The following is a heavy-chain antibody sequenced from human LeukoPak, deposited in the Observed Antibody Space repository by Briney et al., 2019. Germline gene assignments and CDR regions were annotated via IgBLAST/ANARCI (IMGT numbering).Heavy chain of an antibody. Sequence: GGPLRLSCAASGFTFSSYPMSWVRQPPRRGREWVSAISCSDGNTYYEHSVKGRFTISRDNSKNTLYPQMNSLSSGDTDVYYCARDEAIDYWGQGTLVTVSS. J-gene: IGHJ4*02. D-gene: IGHD2-2*01. CDR3: ARDEAIDY. CDR2: ISCSDGNT. CDR1: GFTFSSYP. V-gene: IGHV3-23*01.